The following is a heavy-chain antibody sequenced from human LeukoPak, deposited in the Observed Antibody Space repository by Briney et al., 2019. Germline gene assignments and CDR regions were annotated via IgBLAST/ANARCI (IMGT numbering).Heavy chain of an antibody. CDR3: ARIFGYAFDI. D-gene: IGHD3-3*01. J-gene: IGHJ3*02. CDR2: ISYDGSNK. V-gene: IGHV3-30-3*01. CDR1: GFTFSSYA. Sequence: GRSLRLSCAASGFTFSSYAMHWVRQAPGKRLEWVAVISYDGSNKYYADSVKGRFTISRDNSKNTLYLQMNSLRAEDTAVYYCARIFGYAFDIWGQGTMVTVSS.